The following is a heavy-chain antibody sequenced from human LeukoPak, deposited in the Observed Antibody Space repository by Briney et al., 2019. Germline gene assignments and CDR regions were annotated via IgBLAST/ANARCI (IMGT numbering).Heavy chain of an antibody. V-gene: IGHV4-4*07. J-gene: IGHJ4*02. CDR3: AREIYGSGSSKIDY. CDR2: IYTSGST. Sequence: SETLSLTCTVSGGSISSYYWSWIRQPAGKGLEWIGRIYTSGSTNYNPSLKSRVTMSVDTSKNQFSLKLSSVTAADTAVYYCAREIYGSGSSKIDYWGQGTLVTASS. CDR1: GGSISSYY. D-gene: IGHD3-10*01.